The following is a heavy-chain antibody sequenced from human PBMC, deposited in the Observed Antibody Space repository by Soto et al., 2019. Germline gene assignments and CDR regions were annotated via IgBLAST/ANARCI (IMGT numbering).Heavy chain of an antibody. CDR3: AKVWESSVYYIAY. V-gene: IGHV1-18*01. CDR2: ISAYNGNT. CDR1: GYTFTSYG. D-gene: IGHD3-22*01. Sequence: ASVKVSCKASGYTFTSYGISWVRQAPGQGLEWMGWISAYNGNTNYAQKLQGRVTMTTDTSTSTAYMELRSLRSAADTAVYYCAKVWESSVYYIAYWGQGTLVTVSS. J-gene: IGHJ4*02.